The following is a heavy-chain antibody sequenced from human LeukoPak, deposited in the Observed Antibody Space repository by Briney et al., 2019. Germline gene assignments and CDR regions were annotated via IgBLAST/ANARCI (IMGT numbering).Heavy chain of an antibody. J-gene: IGHJ6*02. Sequence: GGSLRLSCAASGFTFTNAWMSWVRQAPGQGLEWVSYISSRGTTIYYVDSVKGRFTISRDNAKNSLYLQMNSLRAEDTALYYCARVRSGLHMDVWGQGTTVTVSS. CDR1: GFTFTNAW. CDR3: ARVRSGLHMDV. D-gene: IGHD2-15*01. CDR2: ISSRGTTI. V-gene: IGHV3-11*04.